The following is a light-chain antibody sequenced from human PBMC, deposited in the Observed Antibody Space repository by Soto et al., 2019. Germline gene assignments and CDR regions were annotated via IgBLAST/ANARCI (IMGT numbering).Light chain of an antibody. J-gene: IGKJ1*01. CDR1: ETLTGKY. Sequence: EIVLTQSPGTLSLSPGDRATLSCRAIETLTGKYLAWYQQKAGQAPRLLIFAASNRATGIPDRFSGSGSGTHFILTLSILEPEDFEVYFCQQYSSPPQAFGQGTK. CDR2: AAS. CDR3: QQYSSPPQA. V-gene: IGKV3-20*01.